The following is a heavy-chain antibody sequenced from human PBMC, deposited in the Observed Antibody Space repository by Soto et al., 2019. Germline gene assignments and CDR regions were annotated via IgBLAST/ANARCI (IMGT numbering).Heavy chain of an antibody. J-gene: IGHJ4*02. V-gene: IGHV1-69*01. CDR1: GGTFSNYA. D-gene: IGHD6-19*01. Sequence: QVQLVQSGAEVKNPGSSVKISCYVSGGTFSNYAINWVRQAPGQGLAWMGGITTVLDSRDNAAKFEDRVTFTAQESTSAAALLLMGVTSENEDIINGARSKAGGVGLYLDFWGQGTVVTVS. CDR2: ITTVLDSR. CDR3: ARSKAGGVGLYLDF.